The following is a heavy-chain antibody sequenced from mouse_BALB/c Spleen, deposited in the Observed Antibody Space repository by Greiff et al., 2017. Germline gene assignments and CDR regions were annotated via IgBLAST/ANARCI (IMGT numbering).Heavy chain of an antibody. CDR3: ARGYWYFDV. Sequence: QVQLQQSGAELMKPGASVKISCKATGYTFSSYWIEWVKQRPGHGLEWIGEILPGSGSTNYNEKFKGKATFTADTSSNPAYMQLSSRTSEDSAVYYCARGYWYFDVWGAGTTVTVSS. CDR1: GYTFSSYW. V-gene: IGHV1-9*01. J-gene: IGHJ1*01. CDR2: ILPGSGST.